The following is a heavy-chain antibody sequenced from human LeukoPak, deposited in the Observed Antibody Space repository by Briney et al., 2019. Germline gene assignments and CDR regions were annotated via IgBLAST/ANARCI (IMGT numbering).Heavy chain of an antibody. CDR2: IIPIFGTA. V-gene: IGHV1-69*13. D-gene: IGHD6-6*01. Sequence: ASVKVSCRASGGTFSSYAISWVRQAPGQGLEWMGGIIPIFGTANYAQKFQGRVTITADESTSTAYMELSSLRSEDTAVYYCARGRESSSSYYYYHYTMDVWGQGTTVTVSS. CDR3: ARGRESSSSYYYYHYTMDV. CDR1: GGTFSSYA. J-gene: IGHJ6*02.